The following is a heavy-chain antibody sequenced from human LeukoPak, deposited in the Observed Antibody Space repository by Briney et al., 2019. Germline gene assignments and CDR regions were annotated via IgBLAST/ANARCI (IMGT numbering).Heavy chain of an antibody. CDR1: GFTFDDYA. CDR2: ISWNSGSI. J-gene: IGHJ4*02. CDR3: AKDVSGHFDY. V-gene: IGHV3-9*01. Sequence: PGRSLRLSCAASGFTFDDYAMHWVRQAPGKCLEWVSGISWNSGSIGYADSVKGRFTISRDNAKNSLYLQMNSLRAEDTALYYCAKDVSGHFDYWGQGTLVTVSS. D-gene: IGHD6-19*01.